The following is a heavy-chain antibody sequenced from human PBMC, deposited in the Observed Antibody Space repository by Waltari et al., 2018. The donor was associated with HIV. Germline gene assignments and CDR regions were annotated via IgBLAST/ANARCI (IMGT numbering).Heavy chain of an antibody. CDR1: GFTFSSFT. D-gene: IGHD3-10*01. CDR3: VRVFYYGDNAAYVFDS. Sequence: EVHLVESGGGLVKPGGSLSLSCAASGFTFSSFTLIWVRPARGKGVGWASSINSGKTNLYDSYSVKARFTIARDNARNSLYLQRDTLRAEETAVYYCVRVFYYGDNAAYVFDSWGQGTLVTVSS. J-gene: IGHJ4*02. V-gene: IGHV3-21*06. CDR2: INSGKTNL.